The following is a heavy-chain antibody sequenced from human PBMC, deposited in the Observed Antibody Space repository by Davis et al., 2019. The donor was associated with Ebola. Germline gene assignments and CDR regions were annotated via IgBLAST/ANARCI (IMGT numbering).Heavy chain of an antibody. V-gene: IGHV1-2*06. D-gene: IGHD1-26*01. CDR1: GYTFTNYY. CDR3: ARDTRYSGSYSLF. Sequence: ASVKVSCKASGYTFTNYYMHWVRQAPGQGLEWMGRINTDSGGTKYAQEFQGRVTMTRDTSITTAYMELSRLRSDDTAVYYCARDTRYSGSYSLFWGQGTLVTVSS. CDR2: INTDSGGT. J-gene: IGHJ4*02.